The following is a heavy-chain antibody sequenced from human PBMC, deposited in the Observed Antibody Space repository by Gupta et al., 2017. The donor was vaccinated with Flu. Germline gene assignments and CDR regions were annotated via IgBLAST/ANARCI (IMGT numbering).Heavy chain of an antibody. CDR3: AHRPLRDRAIGEGFDP. J-gene: IGHJ5*02. Sequence: PPGKALEWLALIYWDDDKRYSPSLKSRLTITKDTSKNQVVLTMTNMDPVDTATYYCAHRPLRDRAIGEGFDPWGQGTLVTVSS. V-gene: IGHV2-5*02. CDR2: IYWDDDK.